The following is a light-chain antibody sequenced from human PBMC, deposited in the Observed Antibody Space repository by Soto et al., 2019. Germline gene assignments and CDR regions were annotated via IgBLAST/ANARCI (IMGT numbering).Light chain of an antibody. CDR3: QQYGSSPAT. Sequence: EIVLTKSPGTLSLSPWESATLSCRASESVRSSYLAWYQQKPGQAPRLLIYGASTRATGIPDRFTGSGSGTDFTLSVSRLEPEDFAVYFCQQYGSSPATFGQGTKVDIK. CDR1: ESVRSSY. J-gene: IGKJ1*01. V-gene: IGKV3-20*01. CDR2: GAS.